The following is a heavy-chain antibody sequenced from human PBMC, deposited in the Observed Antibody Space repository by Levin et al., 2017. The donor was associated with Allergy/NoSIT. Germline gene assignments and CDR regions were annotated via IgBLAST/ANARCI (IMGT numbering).Heavy chain of an antibody. J-gene: IGHJ2*01. CDR2: IYPGGSES. CDR3: ARLFSSSWSPIDWYFDL. Sequence: AGGSLRLSCQGSGYSFTSQWIGWVRQKPGEGLEYMGIIYPGGSESRYSPSFQGQVTMSVDMSVSTAYLHWSSLQASDTAIYYCARLFSSSWSPIDWYFDLWGPGTLVTVSS. CDR1: GYSFTSQW. V-gene: IGHV5-51*01. D-gene: IGHD6-13*01.